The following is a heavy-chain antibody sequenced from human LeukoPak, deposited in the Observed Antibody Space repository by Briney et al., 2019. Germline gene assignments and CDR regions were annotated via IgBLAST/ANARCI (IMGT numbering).Heavy chain of an antibody. CDR2: IYTTGSTTGST. V-gene: IGHV4-4*07. D-gene: IGHD6-13*01. J-gene: IGHJ4*02. CDR1: GVSINDHH. Sequence: SSETLFLTCTISGVSINDHHWAWIRQPAGKGLEWIGRIYTTGSTTGSTTYNPSLKSRVTTSIDTSKTHFSLELSSVTAADTAVYYCARDAPGIAAAGVYWGQGTLVTVSS. CDR3: ARDAPGIAAAGVY.